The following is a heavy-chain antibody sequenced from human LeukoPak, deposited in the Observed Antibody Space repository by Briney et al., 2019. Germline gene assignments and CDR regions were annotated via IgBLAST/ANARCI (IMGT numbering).Heavy chain of an antibody. CDR3: AREGSEGDTAMGPRWFDP. J-gene: IGHJ5*02. CDR2: FDPEDGET. Sequence: GASVKVSCKVSGYTLTELSMHWVRQAPGKGLEWMGGFDPEDGETIYAQKFQGRVTMTEDTSTDTAYMELSSLRSEDTAVYYCAREGSEGDTAMGPRWFDPWGQGTLVTVSS. V-gene: IGHV1-24*01. D-gene: IGHD5-18*01. CDR1: GYTLTELS.